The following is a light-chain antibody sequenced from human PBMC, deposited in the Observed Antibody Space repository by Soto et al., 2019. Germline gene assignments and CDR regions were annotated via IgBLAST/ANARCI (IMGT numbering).Light chain of an antibody. V-gene: IGLV2-14*01. Sequence: QSVLTQPASVSGSPGQSITISCTGTISDVGGYNYVSWYQQHPGKAPKLLIYAVTNRPSGVSYRFSGSKSGNTASLTISGLQADDDADYYCSSSTSGSTLSVFGTGTKLTVL. CDR1: ISDVGGYNY. J-gene: IGLJ1*01. CDR3: SSSTSGSTLSV. CDR2: AVT.